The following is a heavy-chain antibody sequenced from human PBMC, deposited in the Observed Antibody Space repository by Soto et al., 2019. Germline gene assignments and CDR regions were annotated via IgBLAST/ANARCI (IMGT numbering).Heavy chain of an antibody. V-gene: IGHV1-69*01. CDR1: GDTDTNYV. CDR3: EAEMTFGKLSVV. D-gene: IGHD3-16*01. CDR2: IFPKFGTT. Sequence: QVQLVQSGAEVKKPGSSVKVSCKASGDTDTNYVISWVRQAPGQGLEWMGGIFPKFGTTYSAQKLQDRLTITADESTSTVYIQLSSLRLDATAVYYCEAEMTFGKLSVVWGQGTTVTVSS. J-gene: IGHJ6*02.